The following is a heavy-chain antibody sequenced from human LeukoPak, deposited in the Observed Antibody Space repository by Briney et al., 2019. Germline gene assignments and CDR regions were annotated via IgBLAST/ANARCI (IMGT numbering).Heavy chain of an antibody. J-gene: IGHJ5*02. Sequence: SETLSLTCAVYGGSFSGYYWRWIRQPPGKGLEWIGEINHSGSTNYNPSLKSRVTISVDTSKNQFSLKLSSVTAADTAVYYCAREEYGDYSNWFDPWGQGTLVTVSS. CDR3: AREEYGDYSNWFDP. CDR1: GGSFSGYY. V-gene: IGHV4-34*01. CDR2: INHSGST. D-gene: IGHD4-17*01.